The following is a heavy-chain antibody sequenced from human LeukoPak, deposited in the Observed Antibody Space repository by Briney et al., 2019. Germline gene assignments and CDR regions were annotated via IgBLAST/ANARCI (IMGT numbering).Heavy chain of an antibody. CDR2: INPNSGGT. Sequence: ASVKVSCKASGYTFTGYYMHWVRQAHGQGLIWMGWINPNSGGTNYAQKFQGRVTMTRDTSISTAYMELSRLRSDDTVVYYCASRYSSGSYFDYWGQGTRVTVSS. J-gene: IGHJ4*02. V-gene: IGHV1-2*02. CDR3: ASRYSSGSYFDY. D-gene: IGHD6-19*01. CDR1: GYTFTGYY.